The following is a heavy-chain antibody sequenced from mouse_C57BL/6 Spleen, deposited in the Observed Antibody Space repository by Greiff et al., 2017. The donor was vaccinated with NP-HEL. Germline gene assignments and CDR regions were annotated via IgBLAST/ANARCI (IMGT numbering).Heavy chain of an antibody. CDR1: GFTFSSYA. CDR3: ARERNGNYVYYAMDD. J-gene: IGHJ4*01. V-gene: IGHV5-4*03. Sequence: EVKLVESGGGLVKPGGSLKLSCAASGFTFSSYAMSWVRQTPEKRLEWVATISDGGSYTYYPDNVKGRFTISRDNAKNNLYLQMSQLKAEDTAMYYCARERNGNYVYYAMDDWGQGTSVTVSS. D-gene: IGHD2-1*01. CDR2: ISDGGSYT.